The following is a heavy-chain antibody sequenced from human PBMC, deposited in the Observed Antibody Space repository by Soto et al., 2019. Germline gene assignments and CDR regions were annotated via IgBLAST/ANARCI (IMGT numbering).Heavy chain of an antibody. CDR1: GYTFTDYW. D-gene: IGHD2-21*01. Sequence: PGSSLKISCKGSGYTFTDYWIGWVRQLPGKGLEWMGIIYPGDSDTRSSPSFQGHVTITVDKSTSTAYLQWNTLKASDTALYYCARHGGNCRYFYYAMVVWGQGATVTVSS. CDR2: IYPGDSDT. J-gene: IGHJ6*02. V-gene: IGHV5-51*01. CDR3: ARHGGNCRYFYYAMVV.